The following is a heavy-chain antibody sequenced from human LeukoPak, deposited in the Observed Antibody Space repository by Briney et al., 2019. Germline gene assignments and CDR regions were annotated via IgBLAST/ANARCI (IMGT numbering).Heavy chain of an antibody. CDR3: TRGPTLIGVAGTWPLDY. J-gene: IGHJ4*02. D-gene: IGHD6-19*01. CDR1: GFTFSDYS. V-gene: IGHV3-21*01. Sequence: PGGSLRLSCAASGFTFSDYSMHWVRQAPGKGLEWGTSISSGRTYKYSTDSLKGRLTISRDKAKNSPYLQMNSLRAEDSAVYYCTRGPTLIGVAGTWPLDYWGQGTLVTVSS. CDR2: ISSGRTYK.